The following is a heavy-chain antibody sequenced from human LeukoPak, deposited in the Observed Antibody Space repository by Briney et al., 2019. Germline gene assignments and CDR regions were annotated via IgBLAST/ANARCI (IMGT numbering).Heavy chain of an antibody. CDR1: GFTFSSYW. V-gene: IGHV3-7*03. CDR2: IKQDGSEK. Sequence: GGSLRLSCAASGFTFSSYWMSWVRQAPGKGLEWVANIKQDGSEKYYVDSVKGRFTISRDNAKNSLYLQLSSLTVDDTAVYYCSKGAGYEQESRLEYWGQGALVTVSS. D-gene: IGHD1-1*01. CDR3: SKGAGYEQESRLEY. J-gene: IGHJ4*02.